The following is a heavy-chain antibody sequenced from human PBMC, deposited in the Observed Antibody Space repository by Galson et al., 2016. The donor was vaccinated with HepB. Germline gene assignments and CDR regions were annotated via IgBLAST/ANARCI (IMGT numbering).Heavy chain of an antibody. V-gene: IGHV4-4*02. CDR3: ARSGQWLGTWFDP. D-gene: IGHD6-19*01. J-gene: IGHJ5*02. CDR2: IYHSGST. CDR1: SGSISSRNW. Sequence: LSLTCAVSSGSISSRNWWSWVRQPPGEGLEWIGEIYHSGSTNYNPSLKSRVTISVDKSKNQFSLKLSSVTAADTAVYYCARSGQWLGTWFDPWGQGTLVTVSS.